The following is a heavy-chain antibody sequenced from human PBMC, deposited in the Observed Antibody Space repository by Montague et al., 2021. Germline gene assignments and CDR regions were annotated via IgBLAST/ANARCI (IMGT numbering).Heavy chain of an antibody. V-gene: IGHV3-23*01. CDR1: GFTFSSYA. Sequence: SLRLSCAASGFTFSSYAMSWVREAPGNGLEWFSAISGSGGSTYYADSVKGRFTISRDSSKNTLYLQMNSLRAEDTAVYYCARRGGTMVRGVKGYMDVWGKGTTVTVSS. J-gene: IGHJ6*03. D-gene: IGHD3-10*01. CDR3: ARRGGTMVRGVKGYMDV. CDR2: ISGSGGST.